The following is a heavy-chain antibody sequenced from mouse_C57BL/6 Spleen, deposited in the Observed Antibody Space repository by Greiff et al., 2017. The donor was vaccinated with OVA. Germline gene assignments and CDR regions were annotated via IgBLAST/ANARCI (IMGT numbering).Heavy chain of an antibody. CDR3: TRLGGYGNIFDY. V-gene: IGHV1-15*01. J-gene: IGHJ2*01. CDR2: IDPETGGT. Sequence: QVQLQQSGAELVRPGASVTLSCKASGYTFTDYEMHWVKQTPVHGLEWIGAIDPETGGTAYNQKFKGKAILTADKSSSPAYMERRSLSSEDSAGDYCTRLGGYGNIFDYWGQGTTLTVSS. CDR1: GYTFTDYE. D-gene: IGHD2-1*01.